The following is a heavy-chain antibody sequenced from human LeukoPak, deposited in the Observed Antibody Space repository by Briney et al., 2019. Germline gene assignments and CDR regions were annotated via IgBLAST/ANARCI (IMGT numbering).Heavy chain of an antibody. CDR2: ISYDGSNK. J-gene: IGHJ4*02. CDR3: ARDNGIAAPFDY. CDR1: GFTFSSYA. D-gene: IGHD6-6*01. V-gene: IGHV3-30*04. Sequence: GGSLRLSCAASGFTFSSYAMHWVRQAPGKGLEWVAVISYDGSNKYYADSVKGRFTISRDNPKNTLYLQMNSLRAEDTAVYYCARDNGIAAPFDYWGQGTLVTVSS.